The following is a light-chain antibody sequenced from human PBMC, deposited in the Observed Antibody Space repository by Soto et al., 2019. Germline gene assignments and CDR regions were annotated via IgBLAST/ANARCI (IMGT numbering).Light chain of an antibody. CDR1: QTISSS. V-gene: IGKV1-5*01. CDR2: DAT. J-gene: IGKJ2*01. CDR3: QQHNDYTPVT. Sequence: DIQMTQSPSTLSASVGDRVTITCRASQTISSSVAWYQFKPAKAPKLLIFDATTLQTGVPSRFSGSGFGTEFTLTITGLQPDDFATYYCQQHNDYTPVTFGQGTKLEIK.